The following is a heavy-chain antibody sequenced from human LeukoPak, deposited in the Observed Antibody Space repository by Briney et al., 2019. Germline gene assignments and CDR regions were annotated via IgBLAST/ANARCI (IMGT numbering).Heavy chain of an antibody. CDR1: GFTFSNYA. CDR3: AKGPDDGAFDY. D-gene: IGHD4-17*01. Sequence: GGSLRLSCAASGFTFSNYAMNWVRQAPGKGLEGVSAISGSRGRTYYADSVKGRFTISRDNSKNTLYLQMNSLTAEDTAVYYCAKGPDDGAFDYWGQGTLVTVSS. V-gene: IGHV3-23*01. CDR2: ISGSRGRT. J-gene: IGHJ4*02.